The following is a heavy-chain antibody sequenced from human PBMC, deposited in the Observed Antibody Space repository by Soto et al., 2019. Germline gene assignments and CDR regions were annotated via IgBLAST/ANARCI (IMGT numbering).Heavy chain of an antibody. D-gene: IGHD3-10*01. V-gene: IGHV4-34*01. Sequence: SETLSLTCAVYGGSFSGYYWSWIRQPPGKGLEWIGEINHSGSTNYNPSLKSRVTISVDTSKNQFSLKLSSVTAADTAVYYCASCSYGSGSYYPLLIWGQGTLVTVSS. CDR3: ASCSYGSGSYYPLLI. CDR2: INHSGST. J-gene: IGHJ4*02. CDR1: GGSFSGYY.